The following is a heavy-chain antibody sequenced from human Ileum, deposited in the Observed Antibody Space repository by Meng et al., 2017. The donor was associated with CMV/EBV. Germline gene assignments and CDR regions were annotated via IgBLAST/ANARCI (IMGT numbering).Heavy chain of an antibody. D-gene: IGHD3-22*01. CDR3: ARDFRPHFISGDYYDTFDDTFDY. CDR2: IGTYNGDT. V-gene: IGHV1-18*01. Sequence: YGISWVGQAPGQGLEWMGWIGTYNGDTNYAQRLQGRVTMTTDTSTITAYMELRTLTSDDTAVYYCARDFRPHFISGDYYDTFDDTFDYWGQGTLVTVSS. J-gene: IGHJ4*02. CDR1: YG.